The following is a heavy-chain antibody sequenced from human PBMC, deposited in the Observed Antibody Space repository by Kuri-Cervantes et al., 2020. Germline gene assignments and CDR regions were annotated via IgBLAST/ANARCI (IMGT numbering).Heavy chain of an antibody. CDR1: GFSFDDYA. D-gene: IGHD3-22*01. CDR3: ARDLLIHYYDSSGYSPFDY. CDR2: ISSSSSYI. J-gene: IGHJ4*02. Sequence: GGSLRLSCAASGFSFDDYAMHWVRQAPGKELEWVSSISSSSSYIYYADSVKGRFTISRDNAKNSLYLQMNSLRAEDTAVYYCARDLLIHYYDSSGYSPFDYWGQGTLVTVSS. V-gene: IGHV3-21*03.